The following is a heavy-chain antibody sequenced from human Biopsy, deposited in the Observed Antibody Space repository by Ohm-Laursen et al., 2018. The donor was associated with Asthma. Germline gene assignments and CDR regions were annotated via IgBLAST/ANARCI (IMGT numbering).Heavy chain of an antibody. J-gene: IGHJ4*02. Sequence: SEKVSCKSLGGTFNTYVIGWARQAPGQGLEWQGGINFVFGTTTYPQKFQDRVTITADDSTSTVYMELSSLRSEDTVVYYCARKAGSCISRTCYSLDFWGQGTLVTVSS. D-gene: IGHD2-2*01. V-gene: IGHV1-69*13. CDR2: INFVFGTT. CDR1: GGTFNTYV. CDR3: ARKAGSCISRTCYSLDF.